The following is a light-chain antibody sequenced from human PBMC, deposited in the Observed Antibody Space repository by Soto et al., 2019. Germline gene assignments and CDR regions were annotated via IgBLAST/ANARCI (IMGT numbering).Light chain of an antibody. Sequence: DIQMTQSPSTLSASVGDRVTITCRASQSISSCLAWYQQKPGQAPRLLIYGASTRHTGVPARFSGSGSGTEFTLTISSLQTEDFAVYYCQQYNNWPPWTFGQRTKADI. J-gene: IGKJ1*01. V-gene: IGKV1-5*01. CDR3: QQYNNWPPWT. CDR1: QSISSC. CDR2: GAS.